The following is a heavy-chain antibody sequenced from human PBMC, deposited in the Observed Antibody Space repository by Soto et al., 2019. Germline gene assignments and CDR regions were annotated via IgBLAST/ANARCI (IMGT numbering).Heavy chain of an antibody. CDR3: AKDPNTATTQIDY. D-gene: IGHD5-18*01. Sequence: GGSLRLSCAASGFTFSSYGMHWVRQAPGKGLEWVAVISYDGSNKYYADSVKGRFTISRDNSKNTLYLQMNSLRAEDTAVYYCAKDPNTATTQIDYWGQGTLVTVSS. CDR1: GFTFSSYG. V-gene: IGHV3-30*18. CDR2: ISYDGSNK. J-gene: IGHJ4*02.